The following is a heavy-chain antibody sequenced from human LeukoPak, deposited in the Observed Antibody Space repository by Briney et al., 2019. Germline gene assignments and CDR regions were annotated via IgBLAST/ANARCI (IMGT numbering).Heavy chain of an antibody. CDR1: GYTFSSYY. CDR3: ARDLGETYYDFWSGYLGAFDI. V-gene: IGHV1-46*01. D-gene: IGHD3-3*01. CDR2: INPSGGST. J-gene: IGHJ3*02. Sequence: ASVKVSCKASGYTFSSYYMHWVRQAPGEGLEWMGIINPSGGSTSYAQKFQGRVTMTRDMSTSTVHMELSSLRSEDTAVYYCARDLGETYYDFWSGYLGAFDIWGQGTMVTVSS.